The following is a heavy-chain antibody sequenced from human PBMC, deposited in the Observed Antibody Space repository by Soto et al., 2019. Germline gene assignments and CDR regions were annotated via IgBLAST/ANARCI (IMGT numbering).Heavy chain of an antibody. Sequence: QVQLVESGGGVVQPGRSLRLSCAASGFTFSSYGMHWVRQAPGKGLEWVAVISYDGSNKYYADSVKGRFTISRDNSKNTLYLQMNSLRAEDTAVYYCAKDSPLLWFGELKSDAFDIWGQGTMVTVSS. CDR2: ISYDGSNK. CDR1: GFTFSSYG. J-gene: IGHJ3*02. V-gene: IGHV3-30*18. D-gene: IGHD3-10*01. CDR3: AKDSPLLWFGELKSDAFDI.